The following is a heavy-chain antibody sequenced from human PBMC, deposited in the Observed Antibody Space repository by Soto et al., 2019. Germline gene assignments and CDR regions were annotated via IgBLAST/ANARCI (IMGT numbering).Heavy chain of an antibody. V-gene: IGHV2-70*11. J-gene: IGHJ4*02. CDR3: ARILVGAAEFYY. Sequence: SGPTLVNPTQTLTLTCTFSGFSLSTSGMCVSWIRQPPGKALEWLARIDWDDDKYYSTSLETRLTISKDTSKNQVVLTMTNMDPVDTATYYCARILVGAAEFYYWGQGTLVTVSS. CDR2: IDWDDDK. D-gene: IGHD1-26*01. CDR1: GFSLSTSGMC.